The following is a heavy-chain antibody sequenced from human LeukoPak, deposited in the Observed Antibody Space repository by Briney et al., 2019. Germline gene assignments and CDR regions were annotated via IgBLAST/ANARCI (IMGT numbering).Heavy chain of an antibody. CDR1: GSTFSSYG. CDR2: ISYDGSNE. D-gene: IGHD2-15*01. J-gene: IGHJ1*01. Sequence: PGGALRLSCAASGSTFSSYGMHWVRQAPGKGLEWVAVISYDGSNEYYADSVKGRFTISRDNSKNTLFLQMNSLRAEDTAVYYCTNRVGYCSGGSCYVYFQHWGQGTLVTVSS. V-gene: IGHV3-30*18. CDR3: TNRVGYCSGGSCYVYFQH.